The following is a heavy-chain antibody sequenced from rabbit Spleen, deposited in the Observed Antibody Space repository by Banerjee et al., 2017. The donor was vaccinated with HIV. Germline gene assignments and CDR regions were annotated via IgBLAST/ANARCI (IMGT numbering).Heavy chain of an antibody. Sequence: QEQLVESGGGLVQPGGSLTLSCKASGFDFSSYGVSWVRQAPGKGLEWIGYIDPVFGITYYANWVNGRFSISSHNAQNTLFLQLNSLTAADTATYFCVREVAAKFGLWGQGTLVTVS. CDR1: GFDFSSYG. CDR3: VREVAAKFGL. J-gene: IGHJ4*01. CDR2: IDPVFGIT. V-gene: IGHV1S47*01. D-gene: IGHD4-1*01.